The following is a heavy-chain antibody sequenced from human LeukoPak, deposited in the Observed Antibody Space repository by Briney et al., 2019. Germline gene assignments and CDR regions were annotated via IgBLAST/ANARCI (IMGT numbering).Heavy chain of an antibody. Sequence: SETLCLTCAVSGGSFSGYYWSWIRQPPGKGLEWVGEINHSGRTNYNPSLKSLVSISVNTSNNQFYLKLRSLTAPNTAVYSCARGGISYTYYYHSSGYRTNDYWGQGTLVTVSS. CDR1: GGSFSGYY. J-gene: IGHJ4*02. CDR2: INHSGRT. V-gene: IGHV4-34*01. CDR3: ARGGISYTYYYHSSGYRTNDY. D-gene: IGHD3-22*01.